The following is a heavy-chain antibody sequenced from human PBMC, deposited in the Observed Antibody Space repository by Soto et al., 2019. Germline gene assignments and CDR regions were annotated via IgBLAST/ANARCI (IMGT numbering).Heavy chain of an antibody. Sequence: SLKGSRKTSGDTLPIDGINWVRQEPGQVLEWMVCLIPFYGTTNYAQKFQGRVTITADESTSTVYMEVSRLTSEDTALYYCASGEMEARAVHYDFLTNVGGMVYGLDVWGQGTTVTVSS. J-gene: IGHJ6*02. CDR3: ASGEMEARAVHYDFLTNVGGMVYGLDV. CDR2: LIPFYGTT. D-gene: IGHD3-9*01. CDR1: GDTLPIDG. V-gene: IGHV1-69*01.